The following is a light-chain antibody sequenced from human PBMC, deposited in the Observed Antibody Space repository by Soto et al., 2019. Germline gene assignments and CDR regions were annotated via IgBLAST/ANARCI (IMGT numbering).Light chain of an antibody. CDR2: GVN. Sequence: SALPQPASVTVSPGQSITISCTGTSSDVGSYNLVSWYQQHPGKAPKLMIYGVNKRPSGVSNRFSGSKSGNTASLTISGLQAEDEADYYCCSYAGISTFYVFGTGTKVTVL. J-gene: IGLJ1*01. V-gene: IGLV2-23*02. CDR1: SSDVGSYNL. CDR3: CSYAGISTFYV.